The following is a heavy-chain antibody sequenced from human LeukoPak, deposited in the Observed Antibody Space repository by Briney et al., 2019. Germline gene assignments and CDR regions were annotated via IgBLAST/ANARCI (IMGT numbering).Heavy chain of an antibody. V-gene: IGHV3-7*01. CDR1: RFTLITYL. CDR2: IKEDGGEK. J-gene: IGHJ5*02. CDR3: PRDPDGFYSNYAYTWFDP. D-gene: IGHD4-11*01. Sequence: PRGSLRLSSAASRFTLITYLTSWVRPAPRKGLEWVANIKEDGGEKYYVDSVRSRFTIYRDNAQNSLYLQLNSLRGEDTAVYHCPRDPDGFYSNYAYTWFDPWGQRPLVPVSS.